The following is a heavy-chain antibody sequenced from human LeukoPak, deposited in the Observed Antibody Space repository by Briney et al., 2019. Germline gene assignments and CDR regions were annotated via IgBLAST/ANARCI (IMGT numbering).Heavy chain of an antibody. J-gene: IGHJ4*02. D-gene: IGHD2-2*01. Sequence: GRSLRLSCAASGFTFGSYGMHWVRQAPGKGLEWVAVVSDDAINTYYADSVKGRFTISKDNSKNKLYLQMNSLRAEDTAVYFCARDRTSSGYFDYWGQGTLVTVSS. V-gene: IGHV3-30*06. CDR3: ARDRTSSGYFDY. CDR1: GFTFGSYG. CDR2: VSDDAINT.